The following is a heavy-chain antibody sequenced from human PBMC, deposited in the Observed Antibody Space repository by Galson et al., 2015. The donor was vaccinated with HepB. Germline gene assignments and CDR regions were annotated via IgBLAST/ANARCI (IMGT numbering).Heavy chain of an antibody. CDR1: GFTVSSNY. V-gene: IGHV3-53*01. CDR3: ARVPRGYGGNSDA. D-gene: IGHD4-23*01. CDR2: IYSGGST. Sequence: SLRLSCAASGFTVSSNYMSWVRQAPGKGLEWVSVIYSGGSTYYADSVKGRFTISRDNSKNTLYLQMNSLRAEDTAVYYCARVPRGYGGNSDAWGQGTLVTVSS. J-gene: IGHJ4*02.